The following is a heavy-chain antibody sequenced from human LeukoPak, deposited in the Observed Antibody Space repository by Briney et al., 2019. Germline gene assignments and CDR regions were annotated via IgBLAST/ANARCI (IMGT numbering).Heavy chain of an antibody. D-gene: IGHD3-9*01. Sequence: SETLSLTCTVSGGSISSGTYYWSWIRQPAGKGLEWIGRIYIRGSTNYNPSLKSRVTISVDTSKNQFSLNLTSVTAADTAVYYCAREDTLGYLVDAFDIWGQGTMVTVSS. V-gene: IGHV4-61*02. CDR3: AREDTLGYLVDAFDI. CDR1: GGSISSGTYY. J-gene: IGHJ3*02. CDR2: IYIRGST.